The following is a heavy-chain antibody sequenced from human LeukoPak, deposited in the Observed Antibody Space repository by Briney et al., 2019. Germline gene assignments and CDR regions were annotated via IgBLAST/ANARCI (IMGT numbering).Heavy chain of an antibody. CDR2: IDPNSGGT. Sequence: ASVKVSCKASGYTFTGYHMHWVRQAPGQGLEWMGWIDPNSGGTNYAPKFQGRVTMTRDTSISTGYMELSRLRSDDTAVYYCATLVIAVAGGFGDYWGQGTLVTVSS. CDR1: GYTFTGYH. CDR3: ATLVIAVAGGFGDY. J-gene: IGHJ4*02. D-gene: IGHD6-19*01. V-gene: IGHV1-2*02.